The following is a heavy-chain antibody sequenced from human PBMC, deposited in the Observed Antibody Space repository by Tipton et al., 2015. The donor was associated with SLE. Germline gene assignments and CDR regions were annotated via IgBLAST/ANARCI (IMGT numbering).Heavy chain of an antibody. J-gene: IGHJ3*02. D-gene: IGHD3-16*02. CDR1: GGSISRYY. Sequence: TLSLTCTVSGGSISRYYWSWIRQPAGKGLEWIGRIYTSGSTNYNPSLKSRVTMSVDTSKNQFSLKLSSVTAADTAVYYCARGDYEYIWGSYRYEAVDIWGQETMVPVSS. CDR2: IYTSGST. CDR3: ARGDYEYIWGSYRYEAVDI. V-gene: IGHV4-4*07.